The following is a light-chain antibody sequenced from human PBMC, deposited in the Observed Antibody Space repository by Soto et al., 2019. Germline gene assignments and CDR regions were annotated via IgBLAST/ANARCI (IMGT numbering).Light chain of an antibody. CDR2: SKD. Sequence: QSVLTQPPSASWSPGQRVTLSFSVSSSDIASNTVNWYQQLPGTARKLLIYSKDQRPSGVPARFSASKSGTSATLAISGLQSDDEADYYCASRDDSMNGHVFGTGTKVTVL. CDR1: SSDIASNT. CDR3: ASRDDSMNGHV. J-gene: IGLJ1*01. V-gene: IGLV1-44*01.